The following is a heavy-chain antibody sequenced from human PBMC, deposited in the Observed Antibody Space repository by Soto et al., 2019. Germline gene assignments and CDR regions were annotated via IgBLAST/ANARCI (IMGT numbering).Heavy chain of an antibody. CDR3: AKDYDFWSGYMDV. Sequence: GGSLRLSCAASGFTFSSYAMSWVRQAPGKGLEWVPAISGSGGSTYYADSVKGRFTISRDNSKNTLYLQMNSLRAEDTAVYYCAKDYDFWSGYMDVWGQGTTVTVSS. V-gene: IGHV3-23*01. J-gene: IGHJ6*02. D-gene: IGHD3-3*01. CDR2: ISGSGGST. CDR1: GFTFSSYA.